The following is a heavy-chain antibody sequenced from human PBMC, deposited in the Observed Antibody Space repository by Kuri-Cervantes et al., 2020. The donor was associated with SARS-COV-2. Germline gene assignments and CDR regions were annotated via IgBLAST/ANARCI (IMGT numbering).Heavy chain of an antibody. D-gene: IGHD3-22*01. CDR3: AIPMIVVVIVGGSGKPNWFDP. CDR1: GFTFSSYA. CDR2: ISSSGGST. J-gene: IGHJ5*02. V-gene: IGHV3-64*01. Sequence: GESLKISCAASGFTFSSYAMHWVRQAPGKGLEYVSAISSSGGSTYYANSVKGRFTISRDNSKNTLYLQMGSLRAEDMAVYYCAIPMIVVVIVGGSGKPNWFDPWGQGTLVTVSS.